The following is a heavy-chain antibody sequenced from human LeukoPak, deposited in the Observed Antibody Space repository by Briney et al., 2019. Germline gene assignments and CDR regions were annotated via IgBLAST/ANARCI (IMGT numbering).Heavy chain of an antibody. CDR2: SRNKANSYTT. CDR1: GFTLSDRY. V-gene: IGHV3-72*01. J-gene: IGHJ4*02. CDR3: TGCSTGTRLYYFDY. D-gene: IGHD1/OR15-1a*01. Sequence: PGGSLRLSCTASGFTLSDRYIDWVRQAPGKGLGWVGRSRNKANSYTTEYAASVKGRFTISRDESKNLLYLQMNSLKTEDTAVYYCTGCSTGTRLYYFDYWGQGTLVTVSS.